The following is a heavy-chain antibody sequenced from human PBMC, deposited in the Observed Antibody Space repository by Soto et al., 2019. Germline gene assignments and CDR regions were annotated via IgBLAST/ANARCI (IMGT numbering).Heavy chain of an antibody. CDR1: GYTFTGYY. V-gene: IGHV1-2*04. CDR3: ARDLAAAGVVYFQH. Sequence: QVQLVQSGAEVKKPGASVKVSCKASGYTFTGYYMHWVRQAPGQGLEWMGWINPNSGGTNYAQKFQGWVTMTRDTCSSTAYRELSRLRTDDTAVYYCARDLAAAGVVYFQHWGQGTLVTVSS. D-gene: IGHD3-3*01. J-gene: IGHJ1*01. CDR2: INPNSGGT.